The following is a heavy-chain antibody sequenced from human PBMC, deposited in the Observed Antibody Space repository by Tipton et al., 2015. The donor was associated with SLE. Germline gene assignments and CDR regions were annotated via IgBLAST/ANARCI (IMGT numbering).Heavy chain of an antibody. Sequence: TLSLTCTVSGGSISSSSYYWGWIRQPPGKGLEWFGSIYYSGSTYYNPSLKSRVTISVDTSKNQYSLRLTSVTAADTAVYYCASGGYGSGSHYLGGWFDPWGRGTLVTVSS. D-gene: IGHD3-10*01. CDR1: GGSISSSSYY. CDR2: IYYSGST. CDR3: ASGGYGSGSHYLGGWFDP. V-gene: IGHV4-39*07. J-gene: IGHJ5*02.